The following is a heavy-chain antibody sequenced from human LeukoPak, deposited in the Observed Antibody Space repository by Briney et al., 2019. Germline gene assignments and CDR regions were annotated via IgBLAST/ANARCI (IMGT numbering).Heavy chain of an antibody. V-gene: IGHV4-34*01. CDR1: GGSFSGYY. Sequence: SETLSLTCAVYGGSFSGYYWSWIRQPPGKGLEWIGEINHSGSTNYNPSLKSRVTISVDTSKNQFSLKLSSVTAADTAVYYCARRWVVVTAILTHFDYWGQGTLVTVSS. CDR3: ARRWVVVTAILTHFDY. D-gene: IGHD2-21*02. CDR2: INHSGST. J-gene: IGHJ4*02.